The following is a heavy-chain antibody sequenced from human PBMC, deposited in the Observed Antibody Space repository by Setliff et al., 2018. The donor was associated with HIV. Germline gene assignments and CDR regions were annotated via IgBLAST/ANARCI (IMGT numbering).Heavy chain of an antibody. CDR1: GFSISSGFF. J-gene: IGHJ4*02. CDR3: ARDQDYFDY. CDR2: IYHSGST. Sequence: SETLSLTCAVSGFSISSGFFWGWVRQPPGKGLEWIGSIYHSGSTYYNPSLKSRVTISVDTSKNQFSLKLSSVTAADTAVYYCARDQDYFDYWGQGTLVTVSS. V-gene: IGHV4-38-2*02.